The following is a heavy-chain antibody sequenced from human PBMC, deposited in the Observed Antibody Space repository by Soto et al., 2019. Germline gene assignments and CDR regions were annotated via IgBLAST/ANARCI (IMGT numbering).Heavy chain of an antibody. CDR1: GGTFSSYA. J-gene: IGHJ6*02. V-gene: IGHV1-69*01. Sequence: QVQLVQSGAEVKKPGSSVKVSCKASGGTFSSYAISWVRQAPGQGLEWMRGIIPIFGTANYAQKFQGRVTITGDESKGTAYMELSSLRSEETAVYYCARTSRVGRIAVAGTPYYYYGMDVWGQGTTVSVSS. CDR3: ARTSRVGRIAVAGTPYYYYGMDV. D-gene: IGHD6-19*01. CDR2: IIPIFGTA.